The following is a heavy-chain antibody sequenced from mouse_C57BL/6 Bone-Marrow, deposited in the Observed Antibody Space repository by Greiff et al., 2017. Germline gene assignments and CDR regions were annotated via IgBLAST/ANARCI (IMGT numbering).Heavy chain of an antibody. CDR2: ISSGGSYT. CDR3: ARQPY. J-gene: IGHJ3*01. V-gene: IGHV5-6*01. CDR1: GFTFSSYG. Sequence: DVQLVESGGDLVKPGGSLKLSCAASGFTFSSYGMSWVRQTPDKRLEWVATISSGGSYTYYPDSVKGRFTISRDNAKNTLYLQMSRLKSEDTAMYYCARQPYWGQGTLVTVSA.